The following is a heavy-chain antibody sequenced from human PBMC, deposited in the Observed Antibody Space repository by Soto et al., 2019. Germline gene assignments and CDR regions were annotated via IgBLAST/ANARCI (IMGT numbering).Heavy chain of an antibody. CDR3: ARAGGSGSYDS. V-gene: IGHV6-1*01. CDR2: TYYRSKWYT. D-gene: IGHD3-10*01. J-gene: IGHJ4*02. CDR1: GGSVSSNSAA. Sequence: SQTLSLTCAISGGSVSSNSAAWSWTRQSPSRGLEWLGRTYYRSKWYTEYAVSVKSRMTINSDTSKNQFSLHLSSVSPEDTAVYYCARAGGSGSYDSWGQGTLVTVPQ.